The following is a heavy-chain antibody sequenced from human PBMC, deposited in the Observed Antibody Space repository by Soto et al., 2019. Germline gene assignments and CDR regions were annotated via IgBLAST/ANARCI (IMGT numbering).Heavy chain of an antibody. D-gene: IGHD6-19*01. CDR2: IRSKANSYAT. V-gene: IGHV3-73*01. Sequence: GGSLRLSCAASGFTFSGSAMHWVRQASGKGLEWVGRIRSKANSYATAYAASVKGRFTISRDDSKNTAYLQMNSLKTEDTAVYYCTRPFSGSSGWYPYWGQGTLVTVSS. CDR3: TRPFSGSSGWYPY. J-gene: IGHJ4*02. CDR1: GFTFSGSA.